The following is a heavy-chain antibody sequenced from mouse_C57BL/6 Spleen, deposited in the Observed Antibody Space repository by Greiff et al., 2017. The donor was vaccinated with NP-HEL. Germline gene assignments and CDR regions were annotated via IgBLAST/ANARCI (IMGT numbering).Heavy chain of an antibody. Sequence: QVQLQQPGAELVMPGASVKLSCKASGYTFTSYWMHWVKQRPGQGLEWIGEIDPSDSYTNYNQKFKGKSTLTVDKSSSTAYMQLSSLTSEDSAVYYCARRVVGSRGWFAYWGQGTLVTVSA. CDR1: GYTFTSYW. D-gene: IGHD1-1*01. CDR3: ARRVVGSRGWFAY. CDR2: IDPSDSYT. J-gene: IGHJ3*01. V-gene: IGHV1-69*01.